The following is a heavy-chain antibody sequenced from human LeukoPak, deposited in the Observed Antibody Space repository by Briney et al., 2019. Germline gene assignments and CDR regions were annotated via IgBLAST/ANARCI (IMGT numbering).Heavy chain of an antibody. CDR2: IIPIFGTA. J-gene: IGHJ4*02. Sequence: SVNVSCTASGGTFSSYAISWVRQAPGQGLEWMGGIIPIFGTANYAQKFQGRVTITADESTSTAYMELSSLRSEDTAVYYCARVPPPWDLYFDYWGQGTLVTVSS. V-gene: IGHV1-69*13. CDR1: GGTFSSYA. CDR3: ARVPPPWDLYFDY. D-gene: IGHD1-26*01.